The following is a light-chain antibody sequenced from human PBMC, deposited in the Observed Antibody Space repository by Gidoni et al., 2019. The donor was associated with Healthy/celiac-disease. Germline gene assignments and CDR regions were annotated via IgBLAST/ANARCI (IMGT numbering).Light chain of an antibody. Sequence: DIQMNQSPSTLYASVGDRVTITCRASQRISSWLAWYQQKPGKAPKLLIYKASSLESGVPSRFSGSGSGTEFTLPISSLQPDDFATYYCQQYNSYPWTFGQGTKVEIK. CDR2: KAS. J-gene: IGKJ1*01. CDR3: QQYNSYPWT. CDR1: QRISSW. V-gene: IGKV1-5*03.